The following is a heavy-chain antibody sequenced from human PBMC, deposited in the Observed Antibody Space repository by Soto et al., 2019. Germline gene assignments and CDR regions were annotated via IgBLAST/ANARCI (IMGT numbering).Heavy chain of an antibody. Sequence: HPVGSLRLSCAASGFTFSDYGMGWVRQAPGRGLEWVSSISGSGGSTYYADSVKGRFTISRDNSKNTLYLQMNSLRAEDTALYYCAKFISAAGTGYWGQGTLVTVSS. CDR1: GFTFSDYG. CDR3: AKFISAAGTGY. J-gene: IGHJ4*02. V-gene: IGHV3-23*01. CDR2: ISGSGGST. D-gene: IGHD6-13*01.